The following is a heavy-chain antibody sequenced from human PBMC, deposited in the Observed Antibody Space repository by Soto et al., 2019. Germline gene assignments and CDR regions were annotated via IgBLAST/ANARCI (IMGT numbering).Heavy chain of an antibody. CDR1: GYTFTGYY. V-gene: IGHV1-2*02. D-gene: IGHD5-18*01. Sequence: VASVKVSCKASGYTFTGYYMHWVRQAPGQGLEWMGWINPNSGGTNYAQKFQGRVTMTRDTSISTAYMELSRLRSDDTAVYYCARDKGYSYGLSYYYGMDVWGQGTTVTVSS. CDR2: INPNSGGT. CDR3: ARDKGYSYGLSYYYGMDV. J-gene: IGHJ6*02.